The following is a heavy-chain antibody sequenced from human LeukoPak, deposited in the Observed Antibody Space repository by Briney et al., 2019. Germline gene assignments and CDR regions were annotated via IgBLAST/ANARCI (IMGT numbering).Heavy chain of an antibody. J-gene: IGHJ4*02. CDR3: ARDLPIVGDTHDYFDY. CDR1: GYTFTGYY. V-gene: IGHV1-2*02. CDR2: INPNSGGT. D-gene: IGHD1-26*01. Sequence: GASVKVSCKASGYTFTGYYMHWVRQAPGQGLEWMGWINPNSGGTNYAQKFQGRVTMTRDTSISTAYMELSRLRSDDTAVYYCARDLPIVGDTHDYFDYWGQGTLVTVSS.